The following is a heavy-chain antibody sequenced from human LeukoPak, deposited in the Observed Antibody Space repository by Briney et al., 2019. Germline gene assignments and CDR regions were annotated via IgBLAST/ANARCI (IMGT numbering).Heavy chain of an antibody. Sequence: GGSLRLSRAASGITLSSYWMTWVRQVPGKGLEWVANMKQDGSDKYYVESVKGRFTISRDNAKNSLSLQMNSLRVEDTAVYHCARGSMRGMDVWGQGTTVTVS. CDR1: GITLSSYW. V-gene: IGHV3-7*05. D-gene: IGHD3-10*01. J-gene: IGHJ6*02. CDR3: ARGSMRGMDV. CDR2: MKQDGSDK.